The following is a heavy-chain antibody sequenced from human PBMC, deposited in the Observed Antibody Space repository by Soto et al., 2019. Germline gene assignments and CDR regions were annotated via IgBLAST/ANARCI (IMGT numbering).Heavy chain of an antibody. J-gene: IGHJ4*02. CDR3: ARTRTTVLYYFDY. V-gene: IGHV4-31*03. CDR2: IYYSGST. CDR1: GGSISSGGYY. Sequence: SETLSLTCTVSGGSISSGGYYWSWIRQHPGKGLEWIGYIYYSGSTYYNPSLKSRVTISVDTSKNQFSLKLSSVTAADTAVYYCARTRTTVLYYFDYWGQGTLVTVSS. D-gene: IGHD4-17*01.